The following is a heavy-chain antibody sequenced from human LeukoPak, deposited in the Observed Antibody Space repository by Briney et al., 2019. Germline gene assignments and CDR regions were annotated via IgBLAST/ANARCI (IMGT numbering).Heavy chain of an antibody. Sequence: GASVKVSCKASGGTFSSYAISWVRQAPGQGLEWMGRIIPILGIANYAQKFQGRVTITADKSTSTAYMELSSLRSEDTAVYYCASSGEDYGDYHFDYWGQGTLVTVSS. CDR3: ASSGEDYGDYHFDY. J-gene: IGHJ4*02. D-gene: IGHD4-17*01. CDR2: IIPILGIA. V-gene: IGHV1-69*04. CDR1: GGTFSSYA.